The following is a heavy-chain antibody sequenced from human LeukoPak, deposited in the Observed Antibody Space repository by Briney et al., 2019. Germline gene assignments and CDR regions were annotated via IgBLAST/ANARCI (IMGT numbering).Heavy chain of an antibody. CDR2: ISDDGSNK. Sequence: GGSLRLSCAASGFTFSSYGMHWVRQAPGKGLEWVAVISDDGSNKYYVDSVKGRFTISRDNPKNTLYLQMNSLRAEDTAAYYCAGGLLGCSGGSCYPTDYWGQGTLVTVSS. CDR1: GFTFSSYG. D-gene: IGHD2-15*01. CDR3: AGGLLGCSGGSCYPTDY. V-gene: IGHV3-30*03. J-gene: IGHJ4*02.